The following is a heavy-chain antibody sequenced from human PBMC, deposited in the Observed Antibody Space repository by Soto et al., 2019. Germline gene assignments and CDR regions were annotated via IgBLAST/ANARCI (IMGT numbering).Heavy chain of an antibody. D-gene: IGHD2-15*01. CDR3: ARVKVVGVTATCDYGMDV. CDR1: GYSFSGYD. V-gene: IGHV1-2*02. CDR2: INPQSGDT. Sequence: ASVKVSCKASGYSFSGYDLHWVRQAPRQGLEWMGWINPQSGDTRFAQKFQGRVGLTKDTSTNTVYMELSRLTSDDTAVYYCARVKVVGVTATCDYGMDVWG. J-gene: IGHJ6*01.